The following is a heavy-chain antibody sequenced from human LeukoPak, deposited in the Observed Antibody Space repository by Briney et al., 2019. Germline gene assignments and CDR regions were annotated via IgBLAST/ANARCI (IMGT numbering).Heavy chain of an antibody. CDR1: GGSISSSSYY. V-gene: IGHV4-39*01. CDR3: ARLPTSYYYDSSGYSDY. J-gene: IGHJ4*02. CDR2: IYYSGST. D-gene: IGHD3-22*01. Sequence: SETLSLTCTVSGGSISSSSYYWGWLRQPPGKGLEWIGSIYYSGSTYYNPSLKSRVTLSGDTSKNQFSLKLSSVTAADTAVYYCARLPTSYYYDSSGYSDYWGQGTLVTVSS.